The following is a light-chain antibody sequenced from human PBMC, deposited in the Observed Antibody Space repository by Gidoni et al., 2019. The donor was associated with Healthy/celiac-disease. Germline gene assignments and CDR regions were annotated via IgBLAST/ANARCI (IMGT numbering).Light chain of an antibody. V-gene: IGKV2-28*01. J-gene: IGKJ1*01. CDR2: LGS. Sequence: DIVMTQSPLSLPVTPGEPASSSCRSSQSLLHSNGYNYVDWYLQKPGQSPQLLIYLGSNRASGVPYRFSGSGSGTDFTLKISRVEAEDVGVYYCMQALQTVFGQGTKVEIK. CDR1: QSLLHSNGYNY. CDR3: MQALQTV.